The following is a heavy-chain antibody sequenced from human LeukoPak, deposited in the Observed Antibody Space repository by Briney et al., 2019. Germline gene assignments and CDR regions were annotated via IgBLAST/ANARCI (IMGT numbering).Heavy chain of an antibody. CDR1: GFTFSSYA. J-gene: IGHJ4*02. CDR2: ISYDGSNK. V-gene: IGHV3-30*04. CDR3: AKDSGTYLSYQHVFDY. D-gene: IGHD1-26*01. Sequence: GGSLRLSCAASGFTFSSYAMHWVRQAPGKGLEWVAVISYDGSNKYYADSVKGRFTISRDNSKNTVFLQMNSLRADDTAIYYCAKDSGTYLSYQHVFDYWGQGTLVTVSS.